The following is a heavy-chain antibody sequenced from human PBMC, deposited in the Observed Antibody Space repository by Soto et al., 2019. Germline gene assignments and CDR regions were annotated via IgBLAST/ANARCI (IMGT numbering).Heavy chain of an antibody. CDR2: ISGSGADT. CDR3: ASYFYDTSGYNYIGIRHFDY. J-gene: IGHJ4*02. V-gene: IGHV3-23*01. CDR1: GFTFSNYA. D-gene: IGHD3-22*01. Sequence: GGSLRLSCAASGFTFSNYAMTWVRQAPGKGLEWVSTISGSGADTYYADSVKGRFTISRDNSENTLYLQLNSLRAEDTALYYCASYFYDTSGYNYIGIRHFDYWGQGTLVTVSS.